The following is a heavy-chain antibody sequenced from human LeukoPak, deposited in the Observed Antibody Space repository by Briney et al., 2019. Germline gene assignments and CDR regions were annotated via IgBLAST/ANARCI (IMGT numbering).Heavy chain of an antibody. J-gene: IGHJ4*02. Sequence: GGSLRLSCAASGFTFSNYAMSWVRQAPGKGLEWVSAISGSGGSTHHADSVKGRFTISRDNSKNTLYLQMNSLRAEDTAVYYCAKLGYCSSSSCYGPFDYWGQGALVTVSS. D-gene: IGHD2-2*01. CDR2: ISGSGGST. CDR3: AKLGYCSSSSCYGPFDY. CDR1: GFTFSNYA. V-gene: IGHV3-23*01.